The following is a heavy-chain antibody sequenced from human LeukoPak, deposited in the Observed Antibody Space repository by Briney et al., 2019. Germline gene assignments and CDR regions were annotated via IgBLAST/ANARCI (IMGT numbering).Heavy chain of an antibody. J-gene: IGHJ4*02. CDR2: SSSGGNT. Sequence: GGSLRLSCAASGFTFSNYAMSWVRQAPGKGLEWVSASSSGGNTYYADSGKGRFTISRDNSKNTLYLQMNSLKAEDTAVYYCASMGATWQFTSGGRGTLVTVSS. CDR1: GFTFSNYA. D-gene: IGHD1-26*01. CDR3: ASMGATWQFTS. V-gene: IGHV3-23*01.